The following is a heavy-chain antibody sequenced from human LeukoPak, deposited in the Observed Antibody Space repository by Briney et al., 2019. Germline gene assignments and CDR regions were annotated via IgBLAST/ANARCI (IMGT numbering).Heavy chain of an antibody. CDR1: GGSVNSTSYY. D-gene: IGHD2-15*01. CDR3: ARGIVVVAQLGYYYYMDV. CDR2: VYYSGST. J-gene: IGHJ6*03. V-gene: IGHV4-39*07. Sequence: TSETLSLTCTVSGGSVNSTSYYWGWIRQAPGKGLDWIGSVYYSGSTYYSLSLKSRVTISVDTSKNQFSLKLSSVTAADTAVYYCARGIVVVAQLGYYYYMDVWGKGTMVTISS.